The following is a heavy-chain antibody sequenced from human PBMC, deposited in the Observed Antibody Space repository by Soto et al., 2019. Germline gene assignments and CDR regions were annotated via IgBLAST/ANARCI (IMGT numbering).Heavy chain of an antibody. D-gene: IGHD1-26*01. CDR3: ARSAGIGASGLEFLPKNWFDP. Sequence: QVQLQESGPGLVKPSQTLSLTCTVSGGSISSGGYYWSWIRQHPGKGLEWIGYIYYSGSTYYNPSLRSRVTISVDTSKNQFSLKLSSVTAADTAVYYCARSAGIGASGLEFLPKNWFDPWGQGTLVTVSS. CDR2: IYYSGST. V-gene: IGHV4-31*03. J-gene: IGHJ5*02. CDR1: GGSISSGGYY.